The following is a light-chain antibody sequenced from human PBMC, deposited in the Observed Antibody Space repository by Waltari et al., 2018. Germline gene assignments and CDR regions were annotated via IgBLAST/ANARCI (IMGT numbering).Light chain of an antibody. Sequence: SSELTQPPSVSASRGPTARITCSGDILGSKYASWYQHKPGQSPLLVIYQDIYRPSGIPERFSGSKSGNTATLAISGTQAMDDADYYCQALGSNRWVFGGGTKLTVL. CDR3: QALGSNRWV. CDR1: ILGSKY. CDR2: QDI. J-gene: IGLJ3*02. V-gene: IGLV3-1*01.